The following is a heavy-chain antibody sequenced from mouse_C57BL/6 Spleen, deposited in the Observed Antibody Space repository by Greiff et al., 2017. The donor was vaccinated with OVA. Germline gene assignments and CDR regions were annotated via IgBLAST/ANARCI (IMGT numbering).Heavy chain of an antibody. J-gene: IGHJ3*01. V-gene: IGHV1-72*01. CDR1: GYTFTSYW. D-gene: IGHD1-1*01. CDR2: IDPNSGGT. CDR3: ARMDYYGSSGAY. Sequence: VKLQQPGAELVKPGASVKLSCKASGYTFTSYWMHWVKQRPGRGLEWIGRIDPNSGGTKYNEKFKSKATLTVDKPSSTAYMQLSSLTSEDSAVYYCARMDYYGSSGAYWGQGTLVTVSA.